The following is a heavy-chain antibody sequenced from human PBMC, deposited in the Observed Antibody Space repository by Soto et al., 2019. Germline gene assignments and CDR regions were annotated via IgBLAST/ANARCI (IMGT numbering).Heavy chain of an antibody. V-gene: IGHV4-59*01. CDR3: ARVNYDILTGPTYYYMDV. Sequence: SETLSLTCTVSGGSISSYYWSWIRQPPGKGLEWIGYIYYSGSTNYNPSLKSRVTISVDTSKNQVSLKLSSVTAADTAVYYCARVNYDILTGPTYYYMDVWGKGTTVTVSS. J-gene: IGHJ6*03. CDR1: GGSISSYY. CDR2: IYYSGST. D-gene: IGHD3-9*01.